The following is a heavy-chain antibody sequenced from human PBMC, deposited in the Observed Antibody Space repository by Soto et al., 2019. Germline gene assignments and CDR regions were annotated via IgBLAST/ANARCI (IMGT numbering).Heavy chain of an antibody. CDR3: ASSHSSGWYPNLDY. J-gene: IGHJ4*02. V-gene: IGHV4-31*03. D-gene: IGHD6-19*01. CDR2: IYYSGST. CDR1: GGSISSGGYY. Sequence: SETLSLTCTVSGGSISSGGYYWSWIRQHPGKGLEWIGYIYYSGSTYYNPSLKSRVTISVDTSKNQFSLKLSSVTAADTAVYYCASSHSSGWYPNLDYWGQGTLVTVSS.